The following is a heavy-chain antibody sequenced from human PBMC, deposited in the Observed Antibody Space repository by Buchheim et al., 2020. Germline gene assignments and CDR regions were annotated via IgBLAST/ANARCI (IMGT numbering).Heavy chain of an antibody. J-gene: IGHJ5*02. CDR2: IKQDGSEK. D-gene: IGHD6-6*01. CDR1: GFTFTTSW. Sequence: QLVESGGGLVHPGGSLRLSCAASGFTFTTSWMTWVRQAPGKGLEWVANIKQDGSEKYYVDSVKGRFTISRDNAKHSMYLQMNSLRADDTAVYYCARDRIVEYSSSSTYGWFDTWGQGTL. CDR3: ARDRIVEYSSSSTYGWFDT. V-gene: IGHV3-7*01.